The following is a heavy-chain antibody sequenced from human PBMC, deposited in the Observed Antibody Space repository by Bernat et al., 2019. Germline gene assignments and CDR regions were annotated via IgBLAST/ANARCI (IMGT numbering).Heavy chain of an antibody. D-gene: IGHD3-3*01. V-gene: IGHV3-30*03. CDR1: GFTFSSYG. CDR3: VAIFFGY. Sequence: QVQLVESGGGVVQPGRSLRLSCAASGFTFSSYGMHWVRQAPGKGLEWVAVISYDGSNKYYADSVKGRFTISRDNSKNTLYLQMNSLRAEDTAVYYCVAIFFGYWGQGTLVTVSS. CDR2: ISYDGSNK. J-gene: IGHJ4*02.